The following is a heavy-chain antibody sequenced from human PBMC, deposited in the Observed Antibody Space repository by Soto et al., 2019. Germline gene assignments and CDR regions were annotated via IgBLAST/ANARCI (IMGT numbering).Heavy chain of an antibody. CDR3: TTDLPKRVGATATDY. J-gene: IGHJ4*02. D-gene: IGHD1-26*01. Sequence: EVQLVESGGGLVKPGGSLRLSCAASGFTFSNAWMNWVRQAPGKGLEWVGRIKSKTDGGTTDYAAPVKGRFTISRDDSKNTLYLQMNSLKTEDTAVYYCTTDLPKRVGATATDYWGQGTLVTVSS. V-gene: IGHV3-15*07. CDR1: GFTFSNAW. CDR2: IKSKTDGGTT.